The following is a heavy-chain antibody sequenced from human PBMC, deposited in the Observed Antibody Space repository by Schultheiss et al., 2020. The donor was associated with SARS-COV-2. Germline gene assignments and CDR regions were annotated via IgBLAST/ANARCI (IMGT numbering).Heavy chain of an antibody. CDR2: IYYSGST. Sequence: SETLSLTCAVSGYSISSGYYWGWIRQPPGKGLEWIGYIYYSGSTNYNPSLKSRVTISVDTSKNQFSLKLSSVTSADTAVYYCARGGGYGDYNVDYWGQGTLVTVSS. D-gene: IGHD4-17*01. J-gene: IGHJ4*02. V-gene: IGHV4-61*01. CDR1: GYSISSGYY. CDR3: ARGGGYGDYNVDY.